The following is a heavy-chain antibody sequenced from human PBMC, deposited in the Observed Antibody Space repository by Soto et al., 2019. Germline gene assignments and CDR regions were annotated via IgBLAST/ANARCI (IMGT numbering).Heavy chain of an antibody. Sequence: SETLSLTCTVSGDSITSYYWSWLRQPAGKRLEWIGRLYTSGSTNYNPSLKSRVTMSVDTSKNQFSLKLTSVTAADTAVYYCASSGNYDSSGYLHYWGQGTLVTVSS. CDR1: GDSITSYY. V-gene: IGHV4-4*07. D-gene: IGHD3-22*01. CDR3: ASSGNYDSSGYLHY. J-gene: IGHJ4*02. CDR2: LYTSGST.